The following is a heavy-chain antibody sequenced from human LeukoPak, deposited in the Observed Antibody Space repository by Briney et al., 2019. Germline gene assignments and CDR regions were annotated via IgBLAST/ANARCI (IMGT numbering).Heavy chain of an antibody. D-gene: IGHD3-10*01. CDR1: GGSISSGGFY. CDR2: IYTLGST. Sequence: SQTLSLTCTVSGGSISSGGFYWSWIRQPAGKGLEWIGRIYTLGSTNYNPSLKSRVTISVDTSKNQFSLKLSSVTAANTAVYYCARGHYGSGSYYYYYYMDVWGKGTTVTISS. J-gene: IGHJ6*03. V-gene: IGHV4-61*02. CDR3: ARGHYGSGSYYYYYYMDV.